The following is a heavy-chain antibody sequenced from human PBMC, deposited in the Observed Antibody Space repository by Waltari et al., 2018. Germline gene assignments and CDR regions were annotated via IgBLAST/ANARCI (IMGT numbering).Heavy chain of an antibody. CDR3: ASDRGRGLFLDN. J-gene: IGHJ4*02. D-gene: IGHD2-15*01. V-gene: IGHV4-4*02. CDR2: IHYSGSD. Sequence: QVQLQESGPGLVKPSGTLSLTCAVSGDSISSNYWWSWVRQPPGKGLEWIGQIHYSGSDNYHPSLESRVTVSLDTSNNPFSLKLTSATAADTAVYYCASDRGRGLFLDNWGQGTLVTVSP. CDR1: GDSISSNYW.